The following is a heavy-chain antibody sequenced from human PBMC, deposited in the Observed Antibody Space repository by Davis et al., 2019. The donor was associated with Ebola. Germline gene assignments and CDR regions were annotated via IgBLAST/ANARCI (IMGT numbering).Heavy chain of an antibody. CDR3: AKTGGSYYYYGMDV. V-gene: IGHV3-30*18. Sequence: PGGSLRLSCAASGFTFSSYGMHWVRQAPGKGLEWVAVISYDGSNKYYADSVKGRFTISRDNSKNTLYLQMNGLRAEDTAVYYCAKTGGSYYYYGMDVWGQGTTVTVSS. J-gene: IGHJ6*02. CDR1: GFTFSSYG. D-gene: IGHD1-26*01. CDR2: ISYDGSNK.